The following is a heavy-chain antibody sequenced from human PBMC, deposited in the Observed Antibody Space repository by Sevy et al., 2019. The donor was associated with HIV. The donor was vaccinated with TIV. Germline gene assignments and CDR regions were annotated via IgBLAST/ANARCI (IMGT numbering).Heavy chain of an antibody. J-gene: IGHJ6*02. V-gene: IGHV1-18*01. CDR1: GYTFTTNG. Sequence: ASVKVSCKASGYTFTTNGIRWVRQAPGQGLEWMGWISAYYGNTNYAQKLQGRVTLTTDTSTATAYMELRSLRSDDTAVYYCARDRDYMLDVWGQGTAVTVSS. D-gene: IGHD4-4*01. CDR2: ISAYYGNT. CDR3: ARDRDYMLDV.